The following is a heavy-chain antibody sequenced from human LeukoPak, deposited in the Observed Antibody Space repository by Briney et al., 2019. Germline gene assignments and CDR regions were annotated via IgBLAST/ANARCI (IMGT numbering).Heavy chain of an antibody. CDR2: MNPNSGNT. Sequence: ASVKVSCKASGYTFTSYDINWVRQATGQGLEWMGWMNPNSGNTGYAQKFQGRVTITRNTSISTAYMELSSLRSEDTAVYYCARRGLATRYWFDLWGQGNLVTVSS. CDR1: GYTFTSYD. V-gene: IGHV1-8*03. D-gene: IGHD3-10*01. J-gene: IGHJ5*02. CDR3: ARRGLATRYWFDL.